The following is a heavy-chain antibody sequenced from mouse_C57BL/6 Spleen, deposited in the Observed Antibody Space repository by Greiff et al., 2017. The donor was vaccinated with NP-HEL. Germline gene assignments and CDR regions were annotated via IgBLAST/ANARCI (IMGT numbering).Heavy chain of an antibody. D-gene: IGHD3-2*02. CDR3: ATQKGYYFDY. Sequence: VQLQQSGPGLVKPSQSLSLTCSVTGYSITSGYYWNWIRQFPGNKLEWMGYISYDGSNNYNPSLKNRISITRDTSKNQFFLKLNSVTTEDTATYYCATQKGYYFDYWGQGTTLTVSS. J-gene: IGHJ2*01. CDR1: GYSITSGYY. CDR2: ISYDGSN. V-gene: IGHV3-6*01.